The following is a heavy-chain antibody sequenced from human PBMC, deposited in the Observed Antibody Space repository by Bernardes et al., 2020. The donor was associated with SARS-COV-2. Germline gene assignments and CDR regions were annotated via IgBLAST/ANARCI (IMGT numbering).Heavy chain of an antibody. CDR2: IYRGGST. J-gene: IGHJ4*02. D-gene: IGHD3-16*01. CDR3: ASRMATSWGFDY. V-gene: IGHV3-66*02. CDR1: GFTVSSNY. Sequence: GESLRLSCAASGFTVSSNYMGWVRQAPGKGLEWVSVIYRGGSTYYADSVKGRFSISRDNSKNTLFLQMNSLRVEDTAVYYCASRMATSWGFDYWGQGTLVTVSS.